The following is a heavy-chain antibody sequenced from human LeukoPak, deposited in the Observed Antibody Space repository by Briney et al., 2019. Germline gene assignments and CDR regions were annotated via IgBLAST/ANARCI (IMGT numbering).Heavy chain of an antibody. V-gene: IGHV1-2*02. Sequence: ASVKVSCKASGYTFTSYYMHWVRQAPGQGLEWMGWINPNSGDTNSAQKFQGRVTMTRDTSISSVYMELSSLRSDDTAMYYCARDGGFDVWGQGTMVTVSS. D-gene: IGHD2-15*01. J-gene: IGHJ3*01. CDR1: GYTFTSYY. CDR3: ARDGGFDV. CDR2: INPNSGDT.